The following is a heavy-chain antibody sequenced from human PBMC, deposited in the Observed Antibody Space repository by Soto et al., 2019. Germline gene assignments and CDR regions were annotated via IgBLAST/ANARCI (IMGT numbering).Heavy chain of an antibody. CDR1: GYTFVDYA. J-gene: IGHJ5*02. D-gene: IGHD5-12*01. CDR3: SREAIVAENWFDP. Sequence: QVQLVQYGAEVKRPGASVKVSCRASGYTFVDYALHWVRQAPGQGLEWVGWLNPNTGNIKYSHKFEDRVSITRDTATSTAYMELRGLRSEDTAVYFCSREAIVAENWFDPWGQGTLVTVSS. CDR2: LNPNTGNI. V-gene: IGHV1-3*01.